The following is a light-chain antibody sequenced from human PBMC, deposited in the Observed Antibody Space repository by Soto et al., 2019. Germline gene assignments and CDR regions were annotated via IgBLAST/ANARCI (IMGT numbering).Light chain of an antibody. CDR1: QSVSSN. J-gene: IGKJ1*01. V-gene: IGKV3-15*01. CDR3: QQYNNWPPKT. CDR2: GAS. Sequence: EIVMTQSPATLSVSPGERATLSCRASQSVSSNLAWYQQKPGQAPRLLIYGASTRATGIPARFSGSGSGTEFTLTISSLQSEDFAVYDCQQYNNWPPKTFGQGTKV.